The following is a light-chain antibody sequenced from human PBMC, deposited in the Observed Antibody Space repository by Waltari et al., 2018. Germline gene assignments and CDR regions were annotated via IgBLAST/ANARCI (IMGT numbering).Light chain of an antibody. CDR3: QQYNSAPWT. Sequence: DIQMTQSPSSLSASVGDRVTITCRASQGISSWLAWYQQKPGKAPKLLIYKASSLQSGVPSTFSRSGSRSDFTLTISSLQPEDFSTYYCQQYNSAPWTFGQGTKVEIK. J-gene: IGKJ1*01. V-gene: IGKV1-12*01. CDR2: KAS. CDR1: QGISSW.